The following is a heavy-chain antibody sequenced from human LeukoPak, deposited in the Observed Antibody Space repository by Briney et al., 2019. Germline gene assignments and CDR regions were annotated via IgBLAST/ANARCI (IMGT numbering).Heavy chain of an antibody. CDR2: IFSDDSDN. CDR1: GYSFTSYW. CDR3: ARGVPKDY. J-gene: IGHJ4*02. D-gene: IGHD2-2*01. V-gene: IGHV5-51*01. Sequence: GESLMISCKGSGYSFTSYWIGWVRQMPGKGLEGMGIIFSDDSDNRYSPSFQGQVTISADKSISTAYLQWSSLKASDTAVYDCARGVPKDYGGRETLVTVSS.